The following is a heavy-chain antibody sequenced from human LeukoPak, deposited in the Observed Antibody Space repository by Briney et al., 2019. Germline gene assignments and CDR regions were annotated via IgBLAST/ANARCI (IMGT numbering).Heavy chain of an antibody. J-gene: IGHJ5*02. CDR1: GGTFSSYA. CDR3: ARCPIAVAGIGYNWFDP. Sequence: WASVKVSCKASGGTFSSYAISWVRQAPGRGLEWMGRIIPIFGTANYAQKFQGRVTITTDESTSTAYMELSSLRSVDTAVYYCARCPIAVAGIGYNWFDPWGQGTLVTVSS. CDR2: IIPIFGTA. V-gene: IGHV1-69*05. D-gene: IGHD6-19*01.